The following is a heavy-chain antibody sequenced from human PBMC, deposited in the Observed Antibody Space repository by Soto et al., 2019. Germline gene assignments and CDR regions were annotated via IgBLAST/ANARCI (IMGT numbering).Heavy chain of an antibody. CDR3: ARGGYYYGSGSYYNWGYYYYYMDV. V-gene: IGHV1-8*01. CDR1: GYTFTSYD. J-gene: IGHJ6*03. CDR2: MNPNSGNT. D-gene: IGHD3-10*01. Sequence: GASVKVSCKASGYTFTSYDINWVRQATGQGLEWMGWMNPNSGNTDYAQKFQGRVTMTRNTSISTAYMELSRLRSDDTAVYYCARGGYYYGSGSYYNWGYYYYYMDVWGKGTTVTVSS.